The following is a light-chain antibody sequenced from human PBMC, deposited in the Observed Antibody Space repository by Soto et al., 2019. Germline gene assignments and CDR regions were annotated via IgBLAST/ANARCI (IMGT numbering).Light chain of an antibody. CDR3: QQRSNWPPYT. J-gene: IGKJ2*01. CDR2: DAS. Sequence: EIVLTQSPATLSLSPGERATLSCRASQSVSSYLAWYQQKPGQAPRLLIYDASNRATGIPARFSGSRSGTYFTLTISSLEPEDFAVYYCQQRSNWPPYTFGQGTKLEIK. V-gene: IGKV3-11*01. CDR1: QSVSSY.